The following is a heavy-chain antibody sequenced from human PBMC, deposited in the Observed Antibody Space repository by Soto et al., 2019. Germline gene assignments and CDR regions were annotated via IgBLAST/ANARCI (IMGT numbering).Heavy chain of an antibody. CDR1: GGSISSGGYY. CDR3: ARGRADYYYGMDV. V-gene: IGHV4-31*03. CDR2: IYYSGST. J-gene: IGHJ6*02. Sequence: SETLSLTCTVSGGSISSGGYYWSWIRQHPGKGLEWIGYIYYSGSTYYNPSLKSRVTISVDTSKNQFSLKLSSVTAADTAVYYCARGRADYYYGMDVWGQGTTVTVSS.